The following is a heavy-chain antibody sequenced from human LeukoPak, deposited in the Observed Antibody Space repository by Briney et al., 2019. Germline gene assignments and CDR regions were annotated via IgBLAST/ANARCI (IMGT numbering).Heavy chain of an antibody. V-gene: IGHV1-2*06. Sequence: GASVKVSCKASGYTFTYFYIHWVRQAPGQGLEWMGRINPNSGGTDYAQNFRGRVTLTRDTSITTVHMEVTRLTSDDTAVYYCAITYANNAFDVWGQGTMVTVSS. D-gene: IGHD3-16*01. CDR3: AITYANNAFDV. CDR2: INPNSGGT. CDR1: GYTFTYFY. J-gene: IGHJ3*01.